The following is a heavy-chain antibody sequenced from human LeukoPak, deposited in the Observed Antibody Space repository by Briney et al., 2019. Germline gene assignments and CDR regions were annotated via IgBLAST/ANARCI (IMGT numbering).Heavy chain of an antibody. V-gene: IGHV4-59*01. CDR2: IYYSGST. CDR1: GGSISSYY. D-gene: IGHD6-13*01. CDR3: ARATSGIAAAGQLYFDY. J-gene: IGHJ4*02. Sequence: NPSETLSRTCTVSGGSISSYYWSWIRQPPGKGLEWIGYIYYSGSTNYNPSLKSRVTISVDTSKNQFSLKLSSVTAADTAVYYCARATSGIAAAGQLYFDYWGQGTLVTVSS.